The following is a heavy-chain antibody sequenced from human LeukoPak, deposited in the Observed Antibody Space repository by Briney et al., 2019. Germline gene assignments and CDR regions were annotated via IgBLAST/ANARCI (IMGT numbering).Heavy chain of an antibody. Sequence: SETLSLTCAVYGGSFSGYYWSWIRQPPGKGLEWIGEINHSGSTNYNPSPKSRVTISVDTSKNQFSLKLSSVTAADTAVYYCARFSWGSYRPEYFQHWGQGTLVTVSS. CDR1: GGSFSGYY. D-gene: IGHD3-16*02. V-gene: IGHV4-34*01. CDR3: ARFSWGSYRPEYFQH. J-gene: IGHJ1*01. CDR2: INHSGST.